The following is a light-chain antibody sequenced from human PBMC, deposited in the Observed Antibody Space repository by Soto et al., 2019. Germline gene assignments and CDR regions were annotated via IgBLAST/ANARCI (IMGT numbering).Light chain of an antibody. J-gene: IGKJ2*01. CDR3: QHYGGSPAYT. Sequence: ESVLTQSPATLSLSPGERATLSCRASPSVSNSLAWYQHKPGQAPRLLIYDASNRATGVPTRFSGSGSGTDFTLTISSLEPEDFAVYYCQHYGGSPAYTFGQGTKLEI. CDR2: DAS. CDR1: PSVSNS. V-gene: IGKV3-11*01.